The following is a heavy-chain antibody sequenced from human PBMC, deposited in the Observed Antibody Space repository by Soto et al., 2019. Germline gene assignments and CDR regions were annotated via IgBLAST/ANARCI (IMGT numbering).Heavy chain of an antibody. Sequence: PSETLSLTCTVSGGSISSGGYYWSWIRQHPGKGLEWIGYIYYSGSTYYNPSLKSRVTISVDTSKNQFSLKLSSVTAADTAVYYCARASRDGFNAFDIWGQGTMVTV. CDR1: GGSISSGGYY. V-gene: IGHV4-31*03. J-gene: IGHJ3*02. CDR2: IYYSGST. CDR3: ARASRDGFNAFDI. D-gene: IGHD2-2*01.